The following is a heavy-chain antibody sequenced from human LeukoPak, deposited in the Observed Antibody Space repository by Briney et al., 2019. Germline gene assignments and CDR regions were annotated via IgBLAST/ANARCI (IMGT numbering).Heavy chain of an antibody. D-gene: IGHD2-15*01. CDR1: GYTFTSYG. V-gene: IGHV1-18*01. J-gene: IGHJ4*02. CDR3: ARTGHSHDWWY. Sequence: ASVKVSCKASGYTFTSYGISWVRQAPGQGLEWMGWISAYNGNTNYAQKFQGRVTMTRDTSISTAYMELSRLRSDDTAVYYCARTGHSHDWWYWGQGTLVTVSS. CDR2: ISAYNGNT.